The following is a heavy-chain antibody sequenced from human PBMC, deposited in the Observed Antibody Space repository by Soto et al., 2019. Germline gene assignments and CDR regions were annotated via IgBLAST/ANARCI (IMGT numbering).Heavy chain of an antibody. CDR1: GFTFSTFA. Sequence: EVQLLESGGGLVQPGGSLRLSCVASGFTFSTFAMTWVRQAPGKGLEWVALMRGDAASTHYADSVKGRFTISKDNSKSMLYLQMNSLRAEDTAVYFCVKGAWLDYWGQGIRVTVSS. V-gene: IGHV3-23*01. J-gene: IGHJ4*02. CDR2: MRGDAAST. CDR3: VKGAWLDY.